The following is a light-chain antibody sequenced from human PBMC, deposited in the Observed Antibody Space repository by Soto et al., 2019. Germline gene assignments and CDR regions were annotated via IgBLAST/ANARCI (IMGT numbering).Light chain of an antibody. CDR3: QSYDSSLNGFYV. Sequence: QSVLTQPPSVSGAPGQRVTISCTGSSSNIGTGYDVHWYQQLPGTAPKLLIYGNNKRPSGVPDRFSGFKSGTSASLAITGLQAEDEADYYCQSYDSSLNGFYVFGTGTKVTVL. V-gene: IGLV1-40*01. J-gene: IGLJ1*01. CDR2: GNN. CDR1: SSNIGTGYD.